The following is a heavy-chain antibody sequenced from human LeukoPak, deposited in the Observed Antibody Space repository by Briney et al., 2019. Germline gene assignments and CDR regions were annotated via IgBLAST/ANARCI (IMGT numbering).Heavy chain of an antibody. D-gene: IGHD2-15*01. CDR2: INPNSGGT. Sequence: ASVKVSCKASGYTFTGYYMHWVQQVPGQGLEWMGWINPNSGGTNYAQKFQGRVTMTRDTSISTAYMELSRLRSDDTAVYYCAREGLGYCSGGSCSDAYYYGMDVWGQGTTVTVSS. J-gene: IGHJ6*02. CDR3: AREGLGYCSGGSCSDAYYYGMDV. V-gene: IGHV1-2*02. CDR1: GYTFTGYY.